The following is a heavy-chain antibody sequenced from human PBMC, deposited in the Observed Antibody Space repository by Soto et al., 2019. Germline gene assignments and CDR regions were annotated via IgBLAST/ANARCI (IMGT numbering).Heavy chain of an antibody. CDR1: GGSFSGYY. D-gene: IGHD3-10*01. V-gene: IGHV4-34*01. J-gene: IGHJ4*02. Sequence: SETLSLTCAVYGGSFSGYYWSWIRQPPGKGLEWIGEINHSGSTNYNPSLKSRVTISVDTSKNQFSLKLSSVTAADTAVYYCARGPPYYYGSGSAFNYWGQGTLVTVSS. CDR3: ARGPPYYYGSGSAFNY. CDR2: INHSGST.